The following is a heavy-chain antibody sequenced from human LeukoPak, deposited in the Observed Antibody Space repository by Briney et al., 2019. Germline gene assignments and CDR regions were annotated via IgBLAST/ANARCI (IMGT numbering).Heavy chain of an antibody. CDR2: IYYSGST. J-gene: IGHJ5*02. V-gene: IGHV4-59*01. CDR3: ARDYVLLWFGESYNWFDP. D-gene: IGHD3-10*01. CDR1: GGSTSSYY. Sequence: SETLSLTCTVSGGSTSSYYWSWIRQPPGKGLEWIGYIYYSGSTNYNPSLKSRVTISVDTSKNQFSLKLSSVTAADTAVYYCARDYVLLWFGESYNWFDPWGQGTLVTVSS.